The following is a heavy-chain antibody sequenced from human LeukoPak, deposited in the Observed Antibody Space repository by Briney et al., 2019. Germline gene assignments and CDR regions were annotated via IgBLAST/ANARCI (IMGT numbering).Heavy chain of an antibody. V-gene: IGHV1-2*02. CDR3: ARAGGRSWFDP. CDR2: INPNSGGT. J-gene: IGHJ5*02. Sequence: ASVKASCKASGYTFTSYGISWLRQAPGQGLKGMGWINPNSGGTNYAQKFQGRVTMTTDTSMSTAYMELSRLTSDDTAVYYCARAGGRSWFDPWGQGTLVTVSS. CDR1: GYTFTSYG.